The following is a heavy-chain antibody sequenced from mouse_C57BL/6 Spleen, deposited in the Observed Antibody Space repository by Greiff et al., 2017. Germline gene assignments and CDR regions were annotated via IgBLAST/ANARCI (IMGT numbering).Heavy chain of an antibody. CDR2: ISSGGSYT. D-gene: IGHD2-4*01. Sequence: EVQLVESGGDLVKPGGSLKLSCAASGFTFSSYGMSWVRQTPDKRLEWVATISSGGSYTYYPDSVKGRFTISRDNAKNTLYLQMSSLKSEDTAMYYSARGYDYDGDYYAMDYWGQGTSVTVSS. CDR1: GFTFSSYG. CDR3: ARGYDYDGDYYAMDY. V-gene: IGHV5-6*01. J-gene: IGHJ4*01.